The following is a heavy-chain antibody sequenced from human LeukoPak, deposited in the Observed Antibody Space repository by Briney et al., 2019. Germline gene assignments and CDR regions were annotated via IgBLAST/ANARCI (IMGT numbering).Heavy chain of an antibody. CDR2: IYSGGST. V-gene: IGHV3-53*01. CDR3: ARSIPYGTTWYGRSDY. Sequence: GGSLRLSCAASGFTVSSNYMSWVRQAPGKGLEWVSVIYSGGSTYYADSVKGRFTISRDNSKNTLYLQMNSLRAEDTAIYYCARSIPYGTTWYGRSDYWGQGTLVTVSS. CDR1: GFTVSSNY. D-gene: IGHD6-13*01. J-gene: IGHJ4*02.